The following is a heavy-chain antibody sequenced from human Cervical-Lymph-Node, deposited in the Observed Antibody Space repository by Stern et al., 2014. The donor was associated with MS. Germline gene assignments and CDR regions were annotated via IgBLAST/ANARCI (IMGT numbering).Heavy chain of an antibody. Sequence: VQLVESGAEVKKPGASVKVSCKASGYTFTSDGISGVRHAPGQGLEWRGGMSAYNGNTNYPQKLQARVTMTTDTSTSTAYMELRSLRSDDTAVYYCARGLLGSENAFDIWGQGTMVTVSS. D-gene: IGHD2-15*01. CDR1: GYTFTSDG. J-gene: IGHJ3*02. CDR2: MSAYNGNT. CDR3: ARGLLGSENAFDI. V-gene: IGHV1-18*01.